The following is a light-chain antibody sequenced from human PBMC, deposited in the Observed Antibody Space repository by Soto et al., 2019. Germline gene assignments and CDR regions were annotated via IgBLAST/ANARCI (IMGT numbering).Light chain of an antibody. CDR3: SSSTGSSTLV. CDR2: DVT. CDR1: SSDIGSYNY. Sequence: QSALTQPASVSGSPGQSITISCTGTSSDIGSYNYVSWYQQHPGKVPKLVIYDVTDRPSGVSNRFSGSKSGNTASLTISGLHADDEADYYCSSSTGSSTLVFGRGTKLTVL. J-gene: IGLJ2*01. V-gene: IGLV2-14*03.